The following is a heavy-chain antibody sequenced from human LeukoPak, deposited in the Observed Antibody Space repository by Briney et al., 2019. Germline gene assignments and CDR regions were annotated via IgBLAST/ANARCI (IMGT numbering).Heavy chain of an antibody. J-gene: IGHJ4*02. V-gene: IGHV3-33*01. CDR3: ARDTRYGDGYKY. Sequence: GGSLRLSCAASGFTFSSFGIHWVRQAPGRGLEWVAIIWYDGSAKYFADSVKGRFTISRDNSKNTLYLQMKSLRAEDTAVYYCARDTRYGDGYKYWGQGTLVTVSS. CDR1: GFTFSSFG. CDR2: IWYDGSAK. D-gene: IGHD5-24*01.